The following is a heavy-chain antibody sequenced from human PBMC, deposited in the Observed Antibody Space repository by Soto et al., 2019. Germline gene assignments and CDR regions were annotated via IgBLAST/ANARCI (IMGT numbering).Heavy chain of an antibody. CDR2: ISGSGGST. V-gene: IGHV3-23*01. J-gene: IGHJ3*01. CDR1: GFTFSNSA. CDR3: AKGAHCSSTSCYNAFDV. Sequence: EVQLLESGGGLVQPGGSLTVSCAASGFTFSNSAMDWVRQAPGQGLEWVAVISGSGGSTYYADSVEGRFTISRDNSKNTLYLQMTSLRAEDAAVYYCAKGAHCSSTSCYNAFDVWGQGTMVTVSS. D-gene: IGHD2-2*02.